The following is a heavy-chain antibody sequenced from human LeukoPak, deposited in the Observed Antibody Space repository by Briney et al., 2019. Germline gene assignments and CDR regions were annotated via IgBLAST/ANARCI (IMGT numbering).Heavy chain of an antibody. J-gene: IGHJ4*02. CDR1: GGSISSSSYY. V-gene: IGHV4-39*01. CDR2: INYSGNT. CDR3: ARIDTVVLPSTMFDY. Sequence: RASETLSLTCTVSGGSISSSSYYWGWIRQPPGKGLEWIGSINYSGNTYYNPSLKSRVTISVDTSRNQFSLKLSSVTAADTALYYCARIDTVVLPSTMFDYWGQGTLVTVSS. D-gene: IGHD2-2*01.